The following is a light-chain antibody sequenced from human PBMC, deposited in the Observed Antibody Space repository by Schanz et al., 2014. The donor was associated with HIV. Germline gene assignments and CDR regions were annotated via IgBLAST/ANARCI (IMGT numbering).Light chain of an antibody. CDR3: SSYTTTNTWL. V-gene: IGLV2-8*01. Sequence: QSALTQPPSASGSPGQSVTISCTGTSSDVGDYDFVSWYQQHPGKAPKLLIYEVTKWPSGVPDRFSGSKSGNTASLTVSGLQAEDEADYYCSSYTTTNTWLFGGGTKLTVL. J-gene: IGLJ3*02. CDR1: SSDVGDYDF. CDR2: EVT.